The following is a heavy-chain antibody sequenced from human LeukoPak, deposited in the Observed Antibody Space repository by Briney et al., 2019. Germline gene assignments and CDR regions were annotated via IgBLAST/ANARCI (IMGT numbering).Heavy chain of an antibody. CDR2: IYYSVST. J-gene: IGHJ4*02. V-gene: IGHV4-59*01. CDR1: GGSISSYY. D-gene: IGHD5-18*01. Sequence: SETLSLTCTVSGGSISSYYWSWIRQPPGKGLEWSGYIYYSVSTNYNPSLKSRVTISVDTSKNQFSLKLSSVTAADTAVYYCARGGGYRYGYYFGHGGQGTRLTVSS. CDR3: ARGGGYRYGYYFGH.